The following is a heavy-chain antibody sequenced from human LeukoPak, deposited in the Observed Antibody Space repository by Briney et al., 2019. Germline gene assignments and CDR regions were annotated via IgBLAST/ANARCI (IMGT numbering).Heavy chain of an antibody. CDR2: ISGSGGST. CDR3: AKADTMARGVYYGMDV. Sequence: PGGSLRLSCAASGFTFSSYAMSWVRQAPGKGLEWVSAISGSGGSTYYADSVKGRFTISRDNSKNTLYLQMNSLRAEDTAVYYCAKADTMARGVYYGMDVWGQGTTVTVSS. CDR1: GFTFSSYA. J-gene: IGHJ6*02. D-gene: IGHD3-10*01. V-gene: IGHV3-23*01.